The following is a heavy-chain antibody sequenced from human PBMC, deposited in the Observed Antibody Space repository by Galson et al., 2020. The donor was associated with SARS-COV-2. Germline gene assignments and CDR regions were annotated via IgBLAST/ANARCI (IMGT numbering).Heavy chain of an antibody. J-gene: IGHJ3*02. CDR3: ARDVSGGASDI. CDR2: ISHDGRIT. V-gene: IGHV3-30*04. CDR1: GFTFNNYA. D-gene: IGHD1-26*01. Sequence: GGSLRLSCAASGFTFNNYAIHWVRQAPGQVLEWVAVISHDGRITVYADSVKGRFTISRDNSENMLFLQMDSLRADDTAVYYCARDVSGGASDIWGQGTMVTVSS.